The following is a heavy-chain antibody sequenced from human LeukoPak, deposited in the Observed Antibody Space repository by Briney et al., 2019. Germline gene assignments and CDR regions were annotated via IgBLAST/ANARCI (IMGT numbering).Heavy chain of an antibody. J-gene: IGHJ4*02. CDR3: AKDPIVVVPAAMTLPDY. D-gene: IGHD2-2*01. CDR2: ISGSGGST. CDR1: GFTFSSYA. V-gene: IGHV3-23*01. Sequence: AGGSLRLSCADSGFTFSSYAMRWVSQAPGKGMEWVSAISGSGGSTYYADSVKGRFTISRDNSKNTVYLQMNSLRAGDTAVYYCAKDPIVVVPAAMTLPDYWGQGTLVTLSS.